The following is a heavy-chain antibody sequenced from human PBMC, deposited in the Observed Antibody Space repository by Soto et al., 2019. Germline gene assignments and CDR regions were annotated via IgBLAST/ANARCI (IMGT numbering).Heavy chain of an antibody. J-gene: IGHJ3*02. D-gene: IGHD4-17*01. V-gene: IGHV3-7*04. Sequence: GGSLRLSCAASGFTFSSYWMSWVRQAPGKGLEWVANIKQDGSEKYYVDSVKGRFTISRDNAKNSLYLQMNSLRAEDTAVYYCARDMDYATTDAFDIWGQGTMVTVSS. CDR3: ARDMDYATTDAFDI. CDR2: IKQDGSEK. CDR1: GFTFSSYW.